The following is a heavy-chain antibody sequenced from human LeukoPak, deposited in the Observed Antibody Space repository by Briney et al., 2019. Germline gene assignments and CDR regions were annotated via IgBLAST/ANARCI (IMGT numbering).Heavy chain of an antibody. D-gene: IGHD6-13*01. Sequence: SETLSLTCTVSGGSISSSSYYWGWIRQPPGKGLEWIGSISYSGSTYYNPSLKSRVTISVDTSKNQFSLKLSSVTAADTAVYYCARYLGSSWYYYFDYWGEGDLVTVSS. CDR1: GGSISSSSYY. CDR2: ISYSGST. CDR3: ARYLGSSWYYYFDY. J-gene: IGHJ4*02. V-gene: IGHV4-39*01.